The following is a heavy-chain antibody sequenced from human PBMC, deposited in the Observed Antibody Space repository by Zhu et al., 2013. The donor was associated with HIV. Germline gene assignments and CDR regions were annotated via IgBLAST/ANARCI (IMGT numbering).Heavy chain of an antibody. J-gene: IGHJ3*02. D-gene: IGHD5-12*01. V-gene: IGHV1-69*06. Sequence: QVQLVQSGAEVKKPGSSVKVSCKASGGTFSSYAISWVRQAPGQGLEWMGGIIPIFGTANYAQKFQGRVTITADKSTSTAYMELSSLRSEDTAVYYCARGVDGYNPSDAFVYLGPKGRMVTVSS. CDR1: GGTFSSYA. CDR3: ARGVDGYNPSDAFVY. CDR2: IIPIFGTA.